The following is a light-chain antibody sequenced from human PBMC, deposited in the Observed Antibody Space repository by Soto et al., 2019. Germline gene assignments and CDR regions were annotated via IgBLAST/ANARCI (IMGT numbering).Light chain of an antibody. CDR1: QGITSR. CDR2: AAS. V-gene: IGKV1-9*01. J-gene: IGKJ5*01. Sequence: DIQLTQSPSFLSASVGDRVTITCRASQGITSRLAWYQQKPGRAPNLLIYAASTLQSGVPSRFSGSGSGTEFTLTISSMQPEDFATSYCQQVDSYPLTFGQGTRLQIK. CDR3: QQVDSYPLT.